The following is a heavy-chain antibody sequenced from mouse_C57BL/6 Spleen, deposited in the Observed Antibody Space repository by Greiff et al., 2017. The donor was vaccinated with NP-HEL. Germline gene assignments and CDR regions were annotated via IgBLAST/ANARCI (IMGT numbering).Heavy chain of an antibody. V-gene: IGHV1-4*01. CDR1: GYTFTSYT. Sequence: QVQLQQSGAELARPGASVKMSCKASGYTFTSYTMHWVKQRPGQGLEWIGYINPSSGYTKYNQKFKDKATLTADKSSSTAYMQLSSLTSEDSAVYYCARGNYYYGSSYWYFDVWGTGTTVTVSS. J-gene: IGHJ1*03. D-gene: IGHD1-1*01. CDR3: ARGNYYYGSSYWYFDV. CDR2: INPSSGYT.